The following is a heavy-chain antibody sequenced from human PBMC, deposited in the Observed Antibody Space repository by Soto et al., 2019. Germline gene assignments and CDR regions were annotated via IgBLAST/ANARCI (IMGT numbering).Heavy chain of an antibody. D-gene: IGHD2-15*01. J-gene: IGHJ6*02. CDR1: GFTFSSYS. V-gene: IGHV3-21*01. CDR3: ARDPNSSLYYYYGMDV. Sequence: EVQLLESGGGLVQPGGSLRLSCAASGFTFSSYSMNWVRQAPGKGLEWVSSISSSSSYIYYADSVKGRFIISRDNAKNSLYLQMNSLRAEDTAVYYCARDPNSSLYYYYGMDVWGQGTTVTVSS. CDR2: ISSSSSYI.